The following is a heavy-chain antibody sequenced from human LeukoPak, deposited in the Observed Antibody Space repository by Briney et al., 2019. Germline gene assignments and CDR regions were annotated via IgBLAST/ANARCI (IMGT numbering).Heavy chain of an antibody. V-gene: IGHV4-30-2*01. CDR3: ARGGTLIRVRRFDP. CDR1: GGSISSGDFS. J-gene: IGHJ5*02. D-gene: IGHD1-26*01. Sequence: ASQTLSLTCAVSGGSISSGDFSWNWIRQPPGKGLEWIGYIYQSGSTYYNPSLKSRVTISMDRSKSQFSLKLSSVTAADTAVYYCARGGTLIRVRRFDPWGQGTLVTVSS. CDR2: IYQSGST.